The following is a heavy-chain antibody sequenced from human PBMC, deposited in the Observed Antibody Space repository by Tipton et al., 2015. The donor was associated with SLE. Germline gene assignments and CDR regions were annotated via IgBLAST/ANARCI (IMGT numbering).Heavy chain of an antibody. D-gene: IGHD6-6*01. V-gene: IGHV4-61*02. J-gene: IGHJ4*02. CDR1: GGSTSSGSYY. CDR3: ARHPGARHFDY. CDR2: IYTSGST. Sequence: TLSLTCTVSGGSTSSGSYYWSWIRQPAGKGLEWIGRIYTSGSTNYNPSLKSRVTISVDTPKNQFSLKLSSVTAADTAVYYCARHPGARHFDYWGQGTLVTVSS.